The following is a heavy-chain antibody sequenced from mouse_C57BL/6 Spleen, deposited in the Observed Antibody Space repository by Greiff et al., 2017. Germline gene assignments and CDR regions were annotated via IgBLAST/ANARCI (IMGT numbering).Heavy chain of an antibody. J-gene: IGHJ2*01. Sequence: QVQLKESGAELARPGASVKLSCKASGYTFTSYGISWVKQRTGQGLEWIGEIYPRSGNTYYNEKFKGKATLTADKSSSTAYMELRSLTSEDSAVYFCAREVPVSSDFDYWGQGTTLTVSS. CDR2: IYPRSGNT. D-gene: IGHD3-1*01. V-gene: IGHV1-81*01. CDR3: AREVPVSSDFDY. CDR1: GYTFTSYG.